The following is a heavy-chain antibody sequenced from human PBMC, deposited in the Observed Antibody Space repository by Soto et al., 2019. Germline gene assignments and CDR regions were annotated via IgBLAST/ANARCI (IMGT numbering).Heavy chain of an antibody. Sequence: GGSLRLSCAASGFTFSSYGMHWVRQAPGKGLEWVAVISYDGSNKYYADSVKGRFTISRDNSKNTLYLQMNSLRAEDTAVYYCAKAEPLLWFGEPPGGDMDVWGKGTTVTVSS. CDR1: GFTFSSYG. CDR3: AKAEPLLWFGEPPGGDMDV. CDR2: ISYDGSNK. J-gene: IGHJ6*03. D-gene: IGHD3-10*01. V-gene: IGHV3-30*18.